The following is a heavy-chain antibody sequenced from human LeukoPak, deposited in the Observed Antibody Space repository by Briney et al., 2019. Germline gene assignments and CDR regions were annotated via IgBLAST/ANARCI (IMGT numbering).Heavy chain of an antibody. Sequence: GGSLRLSCAASGFTFSSYGMHWVRQAPGKGLEWVAFIRYDGSNKYYADSVKGRFTISRDNSKNTLYLQMNSLRAEDTAVYYCAKDRRGGASPIRALCDYWGRGTLVTVSS. CDR3: AKDRRGGASPIRALCDY. V-gene: IGHV3-30*02. D-gene: IGHD2-21*01. J-gene: IGHJ4*02. CDR1: GFTFSSYG. CDR2: IRYDGSNK.